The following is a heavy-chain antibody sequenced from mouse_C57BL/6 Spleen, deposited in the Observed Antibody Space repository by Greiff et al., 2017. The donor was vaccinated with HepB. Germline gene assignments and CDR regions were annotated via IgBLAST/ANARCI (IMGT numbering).Heavy chain of an antibody. CDR2: IDPETGGT. Sequence: QVQLKQSGAELVRPGASVTLSCKASGYTFTDYEMHWVKQTPVHGLEWIGAIDPETGGTAYNQKFKGKAILTADKSSSAAYMELRSLTSEDSAVYYGTRSIYDGHWYFDVWGTGTTVTVSS. V-gene: IGHV1-15*01. D-gene: IGHD2-3*01. CDR3: TRSIYDGHWYFDV. CDR1: GYTFTDYE. J-gene: IGHJ1*03.